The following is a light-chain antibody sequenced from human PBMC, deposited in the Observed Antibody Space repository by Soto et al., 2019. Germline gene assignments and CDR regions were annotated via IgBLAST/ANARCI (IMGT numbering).Light chain of an antibody. CDR1: QTINTF. CDR2: AAS. CDR3: QQSYITPQT. V-gene: IGKV1-39*01. J-gene: IGKJ1*01. Sequence: DIQMAQSPSSLSASVGDRVTITCRASQTINTFLNWYQQRPGKAPKLLIYAASNLQSGVPSRFSGSGSGTDFTLTINSLQPEDFATYYCQQSYITPQTFGQGTKVEIK.